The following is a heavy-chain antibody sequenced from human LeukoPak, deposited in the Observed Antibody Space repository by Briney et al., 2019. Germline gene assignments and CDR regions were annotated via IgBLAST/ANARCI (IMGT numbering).Heavy chain of an antibody. D-gene: IGHD3-10*01. V-gene: IGHV3-48*03. Sequence: GGSMRLSCAASGFTFSSYEMNWVRQAPGKGLEWGSYISSSGSTIYYADSVKGRFTISRDNSKNTLYLQMNSLRAEDTAVYYCAKDLESKGIWFGESSDYWGQGTLVTVSS. CDR3: AKDLESKGIWFGESSDY. CDR2: ISSSGSTI. CDR1: GFTFSSYE. J-gene: IGHJ4*02.